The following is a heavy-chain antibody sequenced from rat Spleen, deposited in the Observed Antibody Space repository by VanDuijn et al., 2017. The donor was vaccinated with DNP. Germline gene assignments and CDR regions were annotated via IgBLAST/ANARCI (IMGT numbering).Heavy chain of an antibody. CDR1: GFNFKDYW. D-gene: IGHD1-12*02. J-gene: IGHJ4*01. Sequence: EVQLVVTGGGLVQPGRSLKLSCAASGFNFKDYWMGWIRQVPGKGLEWVASITTSGDSTSSPDSVKGRFTISRDNAKNTLYLQMNSLRSEDTATYFCTRVGDYHDGGDGDVLDVWGQGTSVTVSS. CDR3: TRVGDYHDGGDGDVLDV. V-gene: IGHV5-31*01. CDR2: ITTSGDST.